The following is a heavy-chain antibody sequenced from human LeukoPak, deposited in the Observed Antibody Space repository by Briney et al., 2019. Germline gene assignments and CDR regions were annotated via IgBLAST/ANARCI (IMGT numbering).Heavy chain of an antibody. CDR2: IFYSGST. Sequence: SETLSLTCTVSSGSISTSNYYWGWVRQPPGKALEWIGNIFYSGSTYYSPSLKSRVTISLDTSRNQFSLKLNSVTAADTAVYYCASGGNYYDSSGYYLLSWFDPWGQGTLVTVSS. J-gene: IGHJ5*02. D-gene: IGHD3-22*01. CDR1: SGSISTSNYY. CDR3: ASGGNYYDSSGYYLLSWFDP. V-gene: IGHV4-39*07.